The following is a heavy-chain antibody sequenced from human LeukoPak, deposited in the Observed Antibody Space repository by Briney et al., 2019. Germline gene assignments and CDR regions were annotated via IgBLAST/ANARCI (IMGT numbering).Heavy chain of an antibody. CDR1: GYTFTNNY. J-gene: IGHJ4*02. CDR2: INPSDGST. CDR3: AREAARPEYYFDY. Sequence: ASVKVSCKASGYTFTNNYMHWVRQAPGQGLEWMGLINPSDGSTRYAQKFQGRVTMTRDTSTRTVLIDLSSLRSEDTAVYYCAREAARPEYYFDYWGQGTLVTVSS. V-gene: IGHV1-46*01.